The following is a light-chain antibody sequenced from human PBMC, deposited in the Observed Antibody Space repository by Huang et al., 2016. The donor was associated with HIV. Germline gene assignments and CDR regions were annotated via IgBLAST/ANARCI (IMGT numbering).Light chain of an antibody. J-gene: IGKJ4*01. CDR3: QQYGTSPLT. CDR1: QSVRSSY. V-gene: IGKV3-20*01. CDR2: GAS. Sequence: EIVLTQSPGTLSLSPGERATLSCRASQSVRSSYLAWYQQQPGQAPRLLISGASSRAAGIPDRFSGSGAGTDFTLTISRLEPEDFAVYYCQQYGTSPLTFGGGTKVEIK.